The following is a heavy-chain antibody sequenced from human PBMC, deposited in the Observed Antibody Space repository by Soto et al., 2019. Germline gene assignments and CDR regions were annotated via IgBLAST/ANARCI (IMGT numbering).Heavy chain of an antibody. J-gene: IGHJ4*02. CDR1: GASISSGTYY. V-gene: IGHV4-31*03. D-gene: IGHD3-22*01. CDR3: ARGRYYDSSGYPTQDY. Sequence: SETLSLTCTVSGASISSGTYYWSWIRQHPGKGLEWIGYIYYIGNTSYNPSLKSRVIISVDTSKNQFSLKLSSVTAADTAVYYCARGRYYDSSGYPTQDYWGQGTLVTVSS. CDR2: IYYIGNT.